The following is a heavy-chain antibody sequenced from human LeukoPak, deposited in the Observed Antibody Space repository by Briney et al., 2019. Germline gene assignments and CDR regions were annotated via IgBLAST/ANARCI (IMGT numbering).Heavy chain of an antibody. J-gene: IGHJ4*02. D-gene: IGHD5-18*01. CDR2: INPNSGGT. Sequence: PGGSLRLSCAASGFTFSSYAIHWVRQAPGQGLEWMGWINPNSGGTNYAQKFQGRVTMTRDTSIGTAYMELSRLRSDDTAVYYCARDVPRGYSYGVDYWGQGTLVTVSS. CDR3: ARDVPRGYSYGVDY. V-gene: IGHV1-2*02. CDR1: GFTFSSYA.